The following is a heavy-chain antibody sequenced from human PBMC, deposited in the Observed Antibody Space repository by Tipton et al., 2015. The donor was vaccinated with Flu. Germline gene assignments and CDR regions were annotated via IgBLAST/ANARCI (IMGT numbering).Heavy chain of an antibody. J-gene: IGHJ4*02. V-gene: IGHV4-34*01. Sequence: TLSLTCAVYGGSFSGYYWSWIRQPPGKGLEWIGEINHSGSTNYNPSLKSRVTISVDTSKNQFSLRVNFVTAADTAVYYCARRPSGAVVAYYFDYWGQGTLVTVSS. CDR2: INHSGST. CDR1: GGSFSGYY. D-gene: IGHD2-15*01. CDR3: ARRPSGAVVAYYFDY.